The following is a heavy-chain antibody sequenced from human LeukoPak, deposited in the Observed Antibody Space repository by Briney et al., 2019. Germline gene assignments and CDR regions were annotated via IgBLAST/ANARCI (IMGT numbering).Heavy chain of an antibody. CDR2: ISDSDGNT. J-gene: IGHJ4*02. CDR3: ASALRIYYYFDY. D-gene: IGHD1-26*01. V-gene: IGHV3-23*01. CDR1: GFTFSSYA. Sequence: GGSLRLSCAASGFTFSSYAMSWVRQAPGKGLEWVSAISDSDGNTYYADSVKGRFTISRGNSKNTLYLQMNSLRAEDTAVYYCASALRIYYYFDYWGQGTLVTVSS.